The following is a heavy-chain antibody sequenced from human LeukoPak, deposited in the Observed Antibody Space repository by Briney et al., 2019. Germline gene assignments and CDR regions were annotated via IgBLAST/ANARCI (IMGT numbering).Heavy chain of an antibody. D-gene: IGHD4-23*01. V-gene: IGHV3-30*03. CDR1: GFTFSSYG. Sequence: TGRSLRLSCAASGFTFSSYGMHWVRQAPGKGLEWVAVISYDGSNKYYADSVKGRFTISRDNAKNSLYLQMNSLRAEDTAVYYCARNRWYAFDYWGQGTLATVSS. CDR3: ARNRWYAFDY. CDR2: ISYDGSNK. J-gene: IGHJ4*02.